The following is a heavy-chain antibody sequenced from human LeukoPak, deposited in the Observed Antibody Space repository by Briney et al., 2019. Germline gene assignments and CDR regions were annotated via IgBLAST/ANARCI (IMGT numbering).Heavy chain of an antibody. CDR3: ARITAAKQDAFDI. CDR1: GGSISSGSYY. CDR2: IYTSGSI. D-gene: IGHD2-2*01. J-gene: IGHJ3*02. Sequence: SETLSLTCTVSGGSISSGSYYWSWIRQPAGKRLEWIGRIYTSGSINYNPSLKRRLTISVDTSKNQFSLKLSSVTAADTAVYYCARITAAKQDAFDIWGQGTMVTVSS. V-gene: IGHV4-61*02.